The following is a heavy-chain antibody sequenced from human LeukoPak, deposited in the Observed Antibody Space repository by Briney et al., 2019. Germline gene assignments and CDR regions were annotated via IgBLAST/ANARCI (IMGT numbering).Heavy chain of an antibody. J-gene: IGHJ4*02. D-gene: IGHD6-19*01. CDR1: GYSFTTYR. V-gene: IGHV5-51*01. Sequence: GEALKTSCKGSGYSFTTYRIGVVRQMPGKGLGWVGIIYPGDSDTRYSPSFEGQVPISADKFISTAYLQWSSLKASDTAMYYCARLLIVAGTGIDYWGQGTLVTVSS. CDR2: IYPGDSDT. CDR3: ARLLIVAGTGIDY.